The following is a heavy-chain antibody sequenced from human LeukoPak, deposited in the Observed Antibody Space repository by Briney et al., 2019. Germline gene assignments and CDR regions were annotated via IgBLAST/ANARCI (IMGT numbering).Heavy chain of an antibody. Sequence: PSETLSLTCTVSGGSISSGDYYWSWIRQPPGKGLEWIGYIYYSGSTYYNPSLKSRVTISVDTSKNQFSLKLSSVTAADAAVYYCARVGFGEPMGYFDYWGQGTLVTVSS. CDR3: ARVGFGEPMGYFDY. D-gene: IGHD3-10*01. J-gene: IGHJ4*02. CDR2: IYYSGST. CDR1: GGSISSGDYY. V-gene: IGHV4-30-4*08.